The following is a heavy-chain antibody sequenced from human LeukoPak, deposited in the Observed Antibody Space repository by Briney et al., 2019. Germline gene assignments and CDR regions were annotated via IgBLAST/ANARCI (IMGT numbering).Heavy chain of an antibody. Sequence: ASVKVSCKASGYTFTSYYMHWVRQATGQGLEWMGWMNPNSGNTGYAQKFQGRVTMTRNTSISTAYMELSSLRSEDTAVYYCARTYYDILTGYYYFDYWGQGTLVTVSS. V-gene: IGHV1-8*02. CDR1: GYTFTSYY. D-gene: IGHD3-9*01. CDR3: ARTYYDILTGYYYFDY. J-gene: IGHJ4*02. CDR2: MNPNSGNT.